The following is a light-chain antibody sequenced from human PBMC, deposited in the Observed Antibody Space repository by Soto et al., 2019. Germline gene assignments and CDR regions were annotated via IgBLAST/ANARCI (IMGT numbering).Light chain of an antibody. Sequence: EIVLTQSPGTLSLSPGERATVSCRSSQTVRGIYLAWYQQKPGQAPRLLIYGGSSMATGIPDRFSGSGSGTEFTLTSSRLEREDFAVYCCQQFGSSPEGTFGQGTKVEL. CDR2: GGS. CDR1: QTVRGIY. J-gene: IGKJ1*01. CDR3: QQFGSSPEGT. V-gene: IGKV3-20*01.